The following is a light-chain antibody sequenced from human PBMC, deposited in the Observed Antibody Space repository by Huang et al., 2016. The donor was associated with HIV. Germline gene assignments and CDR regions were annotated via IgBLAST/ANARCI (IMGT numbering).Light chain of an antibody. CDR1: QSVNSN. Sequence: EIVMTQSPATLSVSPGERATLSCRASQSVNSNLVWYQQKPGQAPRLLIYGASTRATGIPARFSGSGSGTEFTLTIRSLQSEDFAVYYCQQYNNWPLYTFGQGTRLEIK. V-gene: IGKV3-15*01. CDR2: GAS. CDR3: QQYNNWPLYT. J-gene: IGKJ2*01.